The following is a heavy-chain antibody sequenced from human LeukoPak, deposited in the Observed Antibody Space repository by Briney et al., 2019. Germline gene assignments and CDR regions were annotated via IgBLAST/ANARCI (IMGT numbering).Heavy chain of an antibody. J-gene: IGHJ4*02. CDR2: ISSSSSYT. D-gene: IGHD3-9*01. Sequence: GGSLRLSCAASGFMFSEYYMSWIRQAPGKGLEWVSYISSSSSYTNYSDSVKGRFTISRHNAKNSLYLQMNRLRVEDTAVYYCAQGRERKYFDWLLFDNWGQGTLVTVSS. V-gene: IGHV3-11*06. CDR3: AQGRERKYFDWLLFDN. CDR1: GFMFSEYY.